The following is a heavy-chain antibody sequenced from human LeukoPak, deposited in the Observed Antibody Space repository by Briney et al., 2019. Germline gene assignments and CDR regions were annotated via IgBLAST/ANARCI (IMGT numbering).Heavy chain of an antibody. V-gene: IGHV3-7*04. CDR2: IKQDGSEK. CDR3: ARPYSSDWYGWFDP. D-gene: IGHD6-13*01. CDR1: GFTFSSYW. J-gene: IGHJ5*02. Sequence: PGGSLRLSCAASGFTFSSYWMTWVRQAPGKGLEWVANIKQDGSEKYYVDSVRGRFTISRDNAKNSLYLQMNSLRAGDTAVYYCARPYSSDWYGWFDPWGQGTLVTVSS.